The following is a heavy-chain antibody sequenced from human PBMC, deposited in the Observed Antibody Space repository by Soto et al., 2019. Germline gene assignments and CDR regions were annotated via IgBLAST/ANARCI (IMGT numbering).Heavy chain of an antibody. J-gene: IGHJ3*02. CDR3: ARDSRRSSSRYPDAFDI. CDR2: IYYSGST. CDR1: GGSISSGGYY. Sequence: SETLSLTCTVSGGSISSGGYYWSWIRQHPGKGLEWIGYIYYSGSTYYNPSLKSRVTISVDTSKNQFSLKLSSVTAADTAVYYCARDSRRSSSRYPDAFDIWGQGTMVTVSS. D-gene: IGHD6-13*01. V-gene: IGHV4-31*03.